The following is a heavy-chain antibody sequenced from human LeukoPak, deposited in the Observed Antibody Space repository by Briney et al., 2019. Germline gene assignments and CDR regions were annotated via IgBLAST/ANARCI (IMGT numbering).Heavy chain of an antibody. CDR2: ISYDGRNK. V-gene: IGHV3-30*04. D-gene: IGHD1-26*01. CDR1: GFTFSSYA. Sequence: GGSLRLSCAPSGFTFSSYAMHWVRQAPGKGLEWVAVISYDGRNKYYADSVKGRFTISRDNSKNTLYLQMNSLRAEDTAVYYCARDRVGATDYFDYWGQGTLVTVSS. J-gene: IGHJ4*02. CDR3: ARDRVGATDYFDY.